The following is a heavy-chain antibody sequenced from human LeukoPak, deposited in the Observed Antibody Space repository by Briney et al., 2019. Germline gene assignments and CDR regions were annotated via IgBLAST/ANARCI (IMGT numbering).Heavy chain of an antibody. D-gene: IGHD1-1*01. CDR1: GYIFTGYY. CDR2: INPNSGGT. Sequence: GASVKVSCKASGYIFTGYYMHWVRQAPGQGLEWMGWINPNSGGTNYAQKFQGRVTMTRDTSISTAYMELSRLRSDDTAVYYCARGTYFYYYYYYMDVWGKGTTVTVSS. V-gene: IGHV1-2*02. CDR3: ARGTYFYYYYYYMDV. J-gene: IGHJ6*03.